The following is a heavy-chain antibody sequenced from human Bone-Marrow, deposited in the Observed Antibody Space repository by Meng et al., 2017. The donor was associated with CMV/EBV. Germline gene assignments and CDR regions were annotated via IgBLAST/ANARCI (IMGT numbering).Heavy chain of an antibody. CDR2: IKSKTDGGTT. CDR1: GFTFSNAW. CDR3: TTDGEVTIFGVVPLYGMDV. D-gene: IGHD3-3*01. V-gene: IGHV3-15*01. J-gene: IGHJ6*02. Sequence: ETLSLTCAASGFTFSNAWMSWVRQAPGKGLEWVGRIKSKTDGGTTDYAAPVKGRFTISRDDSKNTLYLQMNSLKTEDTAVYYCTTDGEVTIFGVVPLYGMDVWGQGTTVTVSS.